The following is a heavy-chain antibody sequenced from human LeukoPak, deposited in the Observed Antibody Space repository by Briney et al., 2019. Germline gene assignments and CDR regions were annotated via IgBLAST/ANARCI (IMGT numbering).Heavy chain of an antibody. CDR1: GFTFSTYS. V-gene: IGHV3-21*01. CDR2: ISSGSRYI. J-gene: IGHJ4*02. D-gene: IGHD6-6*01. CDR3: ARARPIDY. Sequence: PGGSLRLSCAASGFTFSTYSMNWVRQAPGKGLEWVSYISSGSRYIYYADSLKGRLTISRDDAENSLYLQMNNLGAEDTAVYYCARARPIDYWGQGALVTVSS.